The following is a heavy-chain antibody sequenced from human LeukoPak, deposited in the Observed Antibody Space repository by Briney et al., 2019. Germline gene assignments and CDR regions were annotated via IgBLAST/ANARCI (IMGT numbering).Heavy chain of an antibody. CDR3: ARLPTVTFFDY. CDR1: GFTFDDYG. D-gene: IGHD4-17*01. Sequence: PGGSLRLSCAASGFTFDDYGMSWVRQAPGKGLEWIGSIYYSGSTYYNPSLKSRATISVDTSKNQFSLKLSSVTAADTAVYYCARLPTVTFFDYWGQGTLVTVSS. CDR2: IYYSGST. J-gene: IGHJ4*02. V-gene: IGHV4-39*01.